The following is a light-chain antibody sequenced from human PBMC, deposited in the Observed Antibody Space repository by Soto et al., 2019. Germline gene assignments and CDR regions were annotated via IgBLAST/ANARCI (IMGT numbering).Light chain of an antibody. V-gene: IGKV3-20*01. CDR1: QSVRSSS. CDR2: GAS. Sequence: EIVLTQSPGTLSLSPGERASLSCRASQSVRSSSLAWYQQKPGQPPRLLIYGASSRATGIPDRFSGSGSGTDFTLTISRLEPEDFAVYFCQQYGDSPDTDRWTFGSGTKVDIK. CDR3: QQYGDSPDTDRWT. J-gene: IGKJ1*01.